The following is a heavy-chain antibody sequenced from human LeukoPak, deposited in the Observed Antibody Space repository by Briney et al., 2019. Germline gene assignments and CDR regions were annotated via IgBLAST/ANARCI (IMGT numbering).Heavy chain of an antibody. CDR2: IYTSGST. Sequence: PSETLSLTCTVSGGSISSGSYYWSWIRQPAGKGLEWIGRIYTSGSTNYNPSLESRVTISVDTSKNQFSLKLSSVTAADTAVYYCAREVYYYGSGMEGYYYYGMDVWGQGTTVTVSS. D-gene: IGHD3-10*01. CDR1: GGSISSGSYY. J-gene: IGHJ6*02. CDR3: AREVYYYGSGMEGYYYYGMDV. V-gene: IGHV4-61*02.